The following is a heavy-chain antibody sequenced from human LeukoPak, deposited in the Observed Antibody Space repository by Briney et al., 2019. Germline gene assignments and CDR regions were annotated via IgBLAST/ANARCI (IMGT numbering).Heavy chain of an antibody. CDR2: INPNSGGT. D-gene: IGHD1-26*01. CDR1: GYTFTGYY. V-gene: IGHV1-2*02. Sequence: ASVKVSCKASGYTFTGYYMHWVRQAPGQGLEWMGWINPNSGGTNYAQKFQGRVTMTRDTSISTAYLQWSSLKASDTAMYYCANTGTHSGSLYAFDIWGQGTMVTVSS. CDR3: ANTGTHSGSLYAFDI. J-gene: IGHJ3*02.